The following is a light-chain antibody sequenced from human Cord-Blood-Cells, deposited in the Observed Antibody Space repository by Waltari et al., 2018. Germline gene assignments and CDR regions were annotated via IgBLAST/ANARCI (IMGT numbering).Light chain of an antibody. Sequence: QSPATLSLSPGERATLSCRASQSVSSYLAWYQQKPGQAPRLLIYDASNRATGIPARFSGSGSGTDFTLTISSLEPEDFAVYYCQQRSNWPPWTFGQGTKVEIK. V-gene: IGKV3-11*01. CDR2: DAS. CDR3: QQRSNWPPWT. CDR1: QSVSSY. J-gene: IGKJ1*01.